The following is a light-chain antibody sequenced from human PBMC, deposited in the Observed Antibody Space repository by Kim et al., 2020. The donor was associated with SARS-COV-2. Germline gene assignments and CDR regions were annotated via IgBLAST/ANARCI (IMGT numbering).Light chain of an antibody. CDR2: KDN. Sequence: SPGQTARITCSGDALPKQYAYWYQQKPGQAPVLVIYKDNERPSGIPERFSGSSSGTTVTLTISGVQAEDEADYYCQSADSSNTYVLFGGGTQLTVL. CDR1: ALPKQY. CDR3: QSADSSNTYVL. J-gene: IGLJ2*01. V-gene: IGLV3-25*03.